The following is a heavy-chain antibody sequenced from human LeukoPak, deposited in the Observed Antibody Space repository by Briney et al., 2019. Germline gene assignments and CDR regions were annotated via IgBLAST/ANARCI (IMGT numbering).Heavy chain of an antibody. D-gene: IGHD3-3*01. CDR3: ARGFTIFGVLNDGLDI. Sequence: PGGSLRLSCAASAFTFSNYWMHWVRQAPGKGLVWVSRINSDGSSTSYADSVKGRFTISRDNAKNTLYLQMNSLRVEDTAVYYCARGFTIFGVLNDGLDIWGQGTTVTVSS. J-gene: IGHJ3*02. CDR1: AFTFSNYW. CDR2: INSDGSST. V-gene: IGHV3-74*01.